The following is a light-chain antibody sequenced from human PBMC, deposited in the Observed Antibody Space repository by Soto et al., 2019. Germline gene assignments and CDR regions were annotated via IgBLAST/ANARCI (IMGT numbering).Light chain of an antibody. V-gene: IGKV3-20*01. CDR1: QSVSSSS. CDR2: GAP. Sequence: NVLTQSPGTLSLSPGERATLSCRASQSVSSSSLAWFQQKPGQAPRLLIYGAPSRATGIPDRFSGSGSGTDFTLTISGLEPEDFAVYYCQHFGNSLWTFGQGTKVDIK. CDR3: QHFGNSLWT. J-gene: IGKJ1*01.